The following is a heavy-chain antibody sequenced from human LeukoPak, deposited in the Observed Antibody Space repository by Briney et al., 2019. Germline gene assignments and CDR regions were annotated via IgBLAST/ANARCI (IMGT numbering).Heavy chain of an antibody. Sequence: SETLSLTCAVYGGSFSGYYWSWIRQPPGKGLEWIGEINHSGSTNYNPSLKSRVTISVDTSKTHLSLKLSSVTAADTAVYYCARTSIGATGDFDYWGQGTLVTVSS. CDR2: INHSGST. CDR3: ARTSIGATGDFDY. J-gene: IGHJ4*02. D-gene: IGHD2-15*01. CDR1: GGSFSGYY. V-gene: IGHV4-34*01.